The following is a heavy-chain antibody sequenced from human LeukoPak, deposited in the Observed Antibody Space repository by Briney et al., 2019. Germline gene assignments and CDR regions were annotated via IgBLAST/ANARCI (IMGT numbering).Heavy chain of an antibody. D-gene: IGHD5-18*01. Sequence: GGSLRLSCAVSGLTFSSSWMDWVRQAPGKGLEWVASINPDGNKKYSADSVKGRFTISRDNAENSLYLQMNSLRPEDTAVYYCAKELRGYSFFEHWGQGSLVTVFS. CDR2: INPDGNKK. J-gene: IGHJ4*02. CDR3: AKELRGYSFFEH. CDR1: GLTFSSSW. V-gene: IGHV3-7*01.